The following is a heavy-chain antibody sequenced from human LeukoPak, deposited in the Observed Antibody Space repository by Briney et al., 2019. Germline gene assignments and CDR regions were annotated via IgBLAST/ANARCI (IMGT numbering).Heavy chain of an antibody. CDR2: ISAYNGNT. V-gene: IGHV1-18*01. CDR1: GYTFTSYG. CDR3: ARDQALRFLEWLLNDY. J-gene: IGHJ4*02. D-gene: IGHD3-3*01. Sequence: SVKVSCKASGYTFTSYGISWVRQAPGQGLEWMGWISAYNGNTNYAQKLQGRVTMTTDTSTSTAYMELRSLRSDDTAVYYCARDQALRFLEWLLNDYWGQGTLVTVSS.